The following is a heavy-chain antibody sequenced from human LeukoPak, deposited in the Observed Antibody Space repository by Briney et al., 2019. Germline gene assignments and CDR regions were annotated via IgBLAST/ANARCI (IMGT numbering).Heavy chain of an antibody. D-gene: IGHD6-13*01. CDR1: GFIFRNYA. J-gene: IGHJ4*02. Sequence: GGSLRLSCAASGFIFRNYAMRWVRQAPGKGLEWVSAINGGGGDRFYADSVKGRFTISRDNSKNTLYLQMNSLRAEDTAVYYCAKDRSSSWTWTIDYWGQGTLVTVSS. CDR3: AKDRSSSWTWTIDY. V-gene: IGHV3-23*01. CDR2: INGGGGDR.